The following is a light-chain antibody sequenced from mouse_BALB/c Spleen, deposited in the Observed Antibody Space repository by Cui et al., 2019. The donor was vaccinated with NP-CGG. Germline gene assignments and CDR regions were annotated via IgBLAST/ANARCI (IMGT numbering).Light chain of an antibody. CDR3: ALWYSNHWV. V-gene: IGLV1*01. Sequence: QAAVTQESALTTSPGETVTLTCRSGTGAVTTSNYANWVQEKPDHLFTGLIGGTNNRAPGVPARFSGSLIGDKAALTIIGAQTEDEAIYFCALWYSNHWVFGGGTKLTVL. J-gene: IGLJ1*01. CDR1: TGAVTTSNY. CDR2: GTN.